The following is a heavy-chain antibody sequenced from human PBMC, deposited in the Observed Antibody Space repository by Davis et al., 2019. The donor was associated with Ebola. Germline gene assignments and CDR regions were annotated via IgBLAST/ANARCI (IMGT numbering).Heavy chain of an antibody. CDR1: GGSISSSSYY. D-gene: IGHD2-2*02. J-gene: IGHJ4*02. CDR3: ARSLLYGPFDY. CDR2: IYYSGST. V-gene: IGHV4-39*07. Sequence: MPSETLSLTCTVSGGSISSSSYYWGWIRQPPGKGLEWIGSIYYSGSTYYNPSLKSRVTISVDTSKNQFSLKLSSVTAADTAVYYCARSLLYGPFDYWGQGTLVTVSS.